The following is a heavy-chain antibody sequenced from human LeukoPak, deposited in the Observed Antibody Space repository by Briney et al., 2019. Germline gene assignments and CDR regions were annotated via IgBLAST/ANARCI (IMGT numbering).Heavy chain of an antibody. J-gene: IGHJ4*02. D-gene: IGHD4-23*01. CDR3: ARLRSYGGNRGIDY. CDR1: GGSFSGYY. CDR2: INHSGST. Sequence: SETLSLTCAVYGGSFSGYYWSWIRQPPGKGLEWIGEINHSGSTNHNPSLKSRVTISVDTSKNQFSLKLSSVTAADTAIYYCARLRSYGGNRGIDYWGQGTLVAVSS. V-gene: IGHV4-34*01.